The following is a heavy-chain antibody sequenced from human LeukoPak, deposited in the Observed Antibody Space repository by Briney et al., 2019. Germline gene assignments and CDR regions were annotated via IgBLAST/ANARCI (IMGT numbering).Heavy chain of an antibody. CDR1: GYSFTSYG. CDR2: IYPGDSDT. CDR3: ARQNRYYYGSGSYYFDY. J-gene: IGHJ4*02. D-gene: IGHD3-10*01. V-gene: IGHV5-51*01. Sequence: GESLKISCKGSGYSFTSYGIGWARQMPGKGLEWMGIIYPGDSDTRYSPSFQGQVTISADKSISTAYLQWSSLKASDTAMYYCARQNRYYYGSGSYYFDYWGQGTLVTVSS.